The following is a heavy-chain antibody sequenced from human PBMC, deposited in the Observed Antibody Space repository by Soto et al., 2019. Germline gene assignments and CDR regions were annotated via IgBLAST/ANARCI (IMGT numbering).Heavy chain of an antibody. J-gene: IGHJ6*02. CDR2: ISGSGGST. Sequence: VGSLRLSCAASGFTFSSYAMSWVRQAPGKGLEWVSAISGSGGSTYYADSVKGRFTISRDNSKNTLYLQMNSLRAEDTAVYYCAKDQRDYGSGMRQYYYYYGMDVWGQGTTVTVSS. CDR1: GFTFSSYA. V-gene: IGHV3-23*01. CDR3: AKDQRDYGSGMRQYYYYYGMDV. D-gene: IGHD3-10*01.